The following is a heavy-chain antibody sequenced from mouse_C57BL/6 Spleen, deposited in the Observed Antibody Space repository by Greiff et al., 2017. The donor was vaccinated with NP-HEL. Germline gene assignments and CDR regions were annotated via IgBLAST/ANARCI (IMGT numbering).Heavy chain of an antibody. V-gene: IGHV1-5*01. Sequence: EVQLQQSGTVLARPGASVKMSCKTSGYTFTSYWMHWVKQRPGQGLEWIGAIYPGNSDTSYNQKFKGKAKLTAVTSASTAYMELSSLTNEDSAVYYCTIYYGNYFYFDYWGQGTTLTVSS. CDR2: IYPGNSDT. CDR1: GYTFTSYW. CDR3: TIYYGNYFYFDY. J-gene: IGHJ2*01. D-gene: IGHD2-1*01.